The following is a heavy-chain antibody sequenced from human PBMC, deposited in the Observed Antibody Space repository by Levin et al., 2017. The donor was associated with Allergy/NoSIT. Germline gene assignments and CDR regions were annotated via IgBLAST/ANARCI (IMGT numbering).Heavy chain of an antibody. CDR2: ISAYNGNT. D-gene: IGHD4/OR15-4a*01. J-gene: IGHJ6*02. CDR3: ARVFARANYWGIYYYYGMDV. CDR1: GYTFTSYG. V-gene: IGHV1-18*01. Sequence: VASVKVSCKASGYTFTSYGISWVRQAPGQGLEWMGWISAYNGNTNYAQKLQGRVTMTTDTSTSTAYMELRSLRSDDTAVYYCARVFARANYWGIYYYYGMDVWGQGTTVTVSS.